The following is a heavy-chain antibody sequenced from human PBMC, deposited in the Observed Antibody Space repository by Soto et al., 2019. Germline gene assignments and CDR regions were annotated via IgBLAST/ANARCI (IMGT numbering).Heavy chain of an antibody. J-gene: IGHJ6*02. V-gene: IGHV4-34*01. CDR2: IKHSGSS. CDR1: GSSLSGYY. CDR3: ARATYDFWSGYSNEGGMDV. Sequence: SETLSLTCAVNGSSLSGYYWSWIRQSPGKGLEWIGEIKHSGSSNYNPSLRSRVSISVDMSKNQFSLRLTSVTAADTAVYYCARATYDFWSGYSNEGGMDVWGQGTTVTVSS. D-gene: IGHD3-3*01.